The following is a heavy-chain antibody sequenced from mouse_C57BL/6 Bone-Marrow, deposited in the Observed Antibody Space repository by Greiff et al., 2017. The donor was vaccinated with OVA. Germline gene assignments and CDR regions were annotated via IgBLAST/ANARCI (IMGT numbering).Heavy chain of an antibody. CDR3: ARDYGGVFFDY. J-gene: IGHJ2*01. Sequence: EVQLQESGGGLVQPGGSLSLSCAASGFTFTDYYMSWVRQPPGKALEWLGFIRNKANGYTTEYSASVKGRFTISRDNSQSILYLQMNALRAEDSATYYCARDYGGVFFDYWGQGTTLTVSS. V-gene: IGHV7-3*01. CDR1: GFTFTDYY. D-gene: IGHD1-1*01. CDR2: IRNKANGYTT.